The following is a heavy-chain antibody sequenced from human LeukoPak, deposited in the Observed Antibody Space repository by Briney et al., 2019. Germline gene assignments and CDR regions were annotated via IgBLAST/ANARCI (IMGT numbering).Heavy chain of an antibody. Sequence: SETLSLTCTVSGGSISSHYWSWIRQPPGKGLEWIGYMYYSGSSGSTNYEPSLKSRVIISVDTSKNQFSLRLSSVTAADTAVYYCVSGAVGYWALDHWGQGTLVTVSS. CDR3: VSGAVGYWALDH. J-gene: IGHJ4*02. D-gene: IGHD3-22*01. V-gene: IGHV4-59*11. CDR2: MYYSGSSGST. CDR1: GGSISSHY.